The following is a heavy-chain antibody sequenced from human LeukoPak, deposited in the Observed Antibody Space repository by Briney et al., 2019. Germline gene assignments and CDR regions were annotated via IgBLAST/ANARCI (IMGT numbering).Heavy chain of an antibody. CDR1: GGSISSYY. D-gene: IGHD6-19*01. Sequence: SETLSLTCTVSGGSISSYYRSWIRQPPGKGLEWIGYIYYSGSTNYNPSLKSRVTISVDTSKNQFSLKLSSVTAADTAVYYCARVSPGIAVAGTVDYWGQGTLVTVSS. CDR2: IYYSGST. J-gene: IGHJ4*02. CDR3: ARVSPGIAVAGTVDY. V-gene: IGHV4-59*01.